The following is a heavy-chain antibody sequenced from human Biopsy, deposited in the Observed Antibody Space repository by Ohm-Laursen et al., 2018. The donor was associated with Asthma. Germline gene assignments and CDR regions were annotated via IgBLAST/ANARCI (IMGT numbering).Heavy chain of an antibody. CDR3: ALSQDSGFDDHSPSWFDP. V-gene: IGHV2-5*02. J-gene: IGHJ5*02. CDR1: GFSLRTPGVG. CDR2: IYWDDYN. Sequence: TQTLTLTGSFPGFSLRTPGVGVGWIRQSPGTALEWLALIYWDDYNLFRPSLKRRLTITKDPSKNQVVLTMTKMDPVDSGTYYCALSQDSGFDDHSPSWFDPWGQGTLVTVSS. D-gene: IGHD3-9*01.